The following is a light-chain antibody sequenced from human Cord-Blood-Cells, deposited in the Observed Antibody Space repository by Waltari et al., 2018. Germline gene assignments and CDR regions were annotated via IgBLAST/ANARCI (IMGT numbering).Light chain of an antibody. J-gene: IGLJ2*01. Sequence: QSALTQPASVSGSPGQSITISCTGTSSDVGGYNYVSWYQQHPGKAPKLMFYEVINRPSVVFNRFACAKSGNTAYRTISGLQAEDEADYYCSSYTSSSTLVVCGGGTKLTVL. CDR2: EVI. CDR3: SSYTSSSTLVV. V-gene: IGLV2-14*01. CDR1: SSDVGGYNY.